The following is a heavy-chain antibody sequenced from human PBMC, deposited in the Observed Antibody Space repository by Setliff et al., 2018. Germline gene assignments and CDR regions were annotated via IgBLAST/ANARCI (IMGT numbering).Heavy chain of an antibody. D-gene: IGHD2-8*02. CDR1: GYTFTNFG. J-gene: IGHJ4*02. Sequence: ASVKVSCKTSGYTFTNFGISWVRQAPGQGLEWLWSISPYTGNTNYPERLQGRITMTTDTLTSTVYMELRSLRPDDTALYYCVRSSAPQIVLAADFDRWGQGTLVTVSS. CDR3: VRSSAPQIVLAADFDR. V-gene: IGHV1-18*01. CDR2: ISPYTGNT.